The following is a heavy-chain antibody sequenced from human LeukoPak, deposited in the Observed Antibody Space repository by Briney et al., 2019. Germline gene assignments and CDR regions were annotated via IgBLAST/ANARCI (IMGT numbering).Heavy chain of an antibody. CDR3: ARDDSGSYYFDY. Sequence: GGSLRLSCAASGFTFSSYGMHWVRQAPGKGLEWVAVISDDGSNEYYGDSVKGRFTISRDNSKNTLYLQMNSLRAEDTAVYYCARDDSGSYYFDYWGQGTLVTVSS. J-gene: IGHJ4*02. CDR2: ISDDGSNE. D-gene: IGHD1-26*01. V-gene: IGHV3-30*03. CDR1: GFTFSSYG.